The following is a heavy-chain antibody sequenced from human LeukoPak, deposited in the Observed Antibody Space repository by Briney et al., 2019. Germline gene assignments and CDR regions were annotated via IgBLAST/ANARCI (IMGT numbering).Heavy chain of an antibody. CDR1: GFTFSSYS. Sequence: GGSLRLSCAASGFTFSSYSMNWVRQAPGKGLEWVSSISSSSSYISYADSVKGRFTISRDNAMHSLYPQMNSLRAEDTAVYYCAKSYDSSGTINWFDPWGQGTLVTVSS. CDR2: ISSSSSYI. V-gene: IGHV3-21*01. D-gene: IGHD3-22*01. J-gene: IGHJ5*02. CDR3: AKSYDSSGTINWFDP.